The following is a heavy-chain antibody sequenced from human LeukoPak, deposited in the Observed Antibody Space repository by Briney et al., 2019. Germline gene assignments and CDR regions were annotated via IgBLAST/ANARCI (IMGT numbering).Heavy chain of an antibody. V-gene: IGHV4-61*01. J-gene: IGHJ6*02. CDR3: ARARYCSSTSCPSYFYYGMDV. CDR1: GGSISSSSYY. Sequence: PSETLSLTCTVSGGSISSSSYYWSWIRQPPGKGLEWIGYIYYSGSTNYNPSLKSRVTISVDTSKNQFSLKLSSVTAADTAVYYCARARYCSSTSCPSYFYYGMDVWGQGTTVTVSS. D-gene: IGHD2-2*01. CDR2: IYYSGST.